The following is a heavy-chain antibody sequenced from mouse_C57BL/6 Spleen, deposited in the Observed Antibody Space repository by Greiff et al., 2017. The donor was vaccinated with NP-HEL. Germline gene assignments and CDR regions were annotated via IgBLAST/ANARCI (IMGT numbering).Heavy chain of an antibody. CDR1: GFTFSSYG. Sequence: EVKLVESGGDLVKPGGSLKLSCAASGFTFSSYGMSWVRQTPDKRLEWVATISSGGSYTYYPDSVKGRFTISRDNAKNTLYLQMSSLKSEDTAMYYCASQTGPFAYWGQGTLVTVSA. CDR3: ASQTGPFAY. D-gene: IGHD4-1*01. V-gene: IGHV5-6*01. CDR2: ISSGGSYT. J-gene: IGHJ3*01.